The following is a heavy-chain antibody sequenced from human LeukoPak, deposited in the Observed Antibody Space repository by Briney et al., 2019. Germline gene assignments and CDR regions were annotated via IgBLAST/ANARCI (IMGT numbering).Heavy chain of an antibody. CDR1: GGSFSGYY. D-gene: IGHD4-23*01. CDR2: INHSGST. Sequence: PSENLSLTCAVYGGSFSGYYWSWIRQPPGKGLEWIGEINHSGSTNYNPSLKSQITVSVDTSKNQFSLKLSSVTAADTAVYYCARLTVVTRQIDYWGQGTLVTVSS. V-gene: IGHV4-34*01. CDR3: ARLTVVTRQIDY. J-gene: IGHJ4*02.